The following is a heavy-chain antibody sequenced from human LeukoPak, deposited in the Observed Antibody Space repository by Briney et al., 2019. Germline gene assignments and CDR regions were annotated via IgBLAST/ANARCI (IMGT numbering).Heavy chain of an antibody. CDR1: GFSFSAYW. D-gene: IGHD3-10*01. CDR3: TTEDWFRFDS. J-gene: IGHJ4*02. CDR2: ITHDGSQR. Sequence: SGGSLRLSCAASGFSFSAYWMTWVRQAPGKGLEWVATITHDGSQRYYVDSVQGRFTISRDNAEKSLFLQVSSLRADDTAVYYCTTEDWFRFDSWGQGTPLTVSS. V-gene: IGHV3-7*05.